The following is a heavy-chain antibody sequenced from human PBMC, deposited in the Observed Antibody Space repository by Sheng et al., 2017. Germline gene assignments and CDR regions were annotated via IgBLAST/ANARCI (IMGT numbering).Heavy chain of an antibody. CDR2: IRYDGSNK. V-gene: IGHV3-30*02. Sequence: QVQLVESGGGVVQPGGSLRLSCAASGFTFSSYGMHWVRQAPGKGLEWVAFIRYDGSNKYYADSVKGRFTISRDNSKNTLYLQMNSLRAEDTAVYYCAKAYNPGLVWYFDLWGRGTLVTVSS. CDR3: AKAYNPGLVWYFDL. CDR1: GFTFSSYG. D-gene: IGHD3-10*01. J-gene: IGHJ2*01.